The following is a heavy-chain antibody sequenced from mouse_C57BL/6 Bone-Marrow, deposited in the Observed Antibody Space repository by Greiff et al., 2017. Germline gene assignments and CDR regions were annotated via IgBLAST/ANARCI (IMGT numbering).Heavy chain of an antibody. CDR2: IYPGSGST. CDR3: ARKAVYYGGAMDY. Sequence: QVQLQQPGAELVKPGASVKMSCKASGYTFTSYWITWVKQRPGQGLEWIGDIYPGSGSTNYNEKFKSKATLTVDTSSSAAYMQLSSLTSEDSAVYYCARKAVYYGGAMDYWGQGTSVTVSS. V-gene: IGHV1-55*01. CDR1: GYTFTSYW. J-gene: IGHJ4*01. D-gene: IGHD1-1*01.